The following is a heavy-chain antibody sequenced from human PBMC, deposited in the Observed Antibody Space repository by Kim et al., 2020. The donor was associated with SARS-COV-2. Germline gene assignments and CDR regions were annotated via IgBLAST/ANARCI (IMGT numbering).Heavy chain of an antibody. J-gene: IGHJ6*02. D-gene: IGHD6-19*01. CDR3: AKGSVAGGYYYYGMDV. V-gene: IGHV3-23*01. Sequence: DTVRGRFSHSRDNSKNTLYLQMNGLRAEDAAGYYCAKGSVAGGYYYYGMDVWGQGTTVTVSS.